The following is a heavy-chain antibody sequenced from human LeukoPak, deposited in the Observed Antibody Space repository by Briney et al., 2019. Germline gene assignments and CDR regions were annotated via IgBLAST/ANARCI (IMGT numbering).Heavy chain of an antibody. CDR2: ITSAGDT. CDR1: GGSISPYF. CDR3: AREDLKLPHNWFDL. Sequence: KPSETLSLTCTVSGGSISPYFWSWIRQPAGKGLEWIGRITSAGDTVYNPSLRGRVTMSLDTSKNQFSLILNSVTASDTALYYCAREDLKLPHNWFDLWGQGTLVTVSS. J-gene: IGHJ5*02. V-gene: IGHV4-4*07.